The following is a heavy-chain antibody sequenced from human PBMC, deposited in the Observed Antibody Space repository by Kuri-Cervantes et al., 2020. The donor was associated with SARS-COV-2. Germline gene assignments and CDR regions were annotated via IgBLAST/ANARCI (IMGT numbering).Heavy chain of an antibody. CDR2: IIPIFGTA. Sequence: SVKVSCKASGGTFSSYAISWVRQAPGQGLEWMGGIIPIFGTANYAQKFQGRVTMTTDTSTSTAYMELRSLRSDDTAVYYCAREIERGTVVIAYMGYFDYWGQGTLVTVSS. D-gene: IGHD4-23*01. J-gene: IGHJ4*02. CDR1: GGTFSSYA. CDR3: AREIERGTVVIAYMGYFDY. V-gene: IGHV1-69*05.